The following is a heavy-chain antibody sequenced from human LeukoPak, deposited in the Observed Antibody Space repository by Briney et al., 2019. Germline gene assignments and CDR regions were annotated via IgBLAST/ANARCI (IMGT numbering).Heavy chain of an antibody. CDR2: INPDTGGT. J-gene: IGHJ4*02. Sequence: ASVKVSCKTSGDTFTDYYIYWVRQAPGQGLEWMGRINPDTGGTNSAQRFQGRVTMTRDTSISTAYMELSSLRSDDTAVYYCARRRCSGGSCSLDFDYWGQGTLVTVSS. CDR1: GDTFTDYY. D-gene: IGHD2-15*01. V-gene: IGHV1-2*06. CDR3: ARRRCSGGSCSLDFDY.